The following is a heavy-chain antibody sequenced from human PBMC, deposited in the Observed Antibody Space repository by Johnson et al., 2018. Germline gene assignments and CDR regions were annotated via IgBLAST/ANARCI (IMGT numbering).Heavy chain of an antibody. Sequence: VQLVESGGGLVKPGGSLRLSCAASGFTFSSYSMNWVRQAPGKGLEWVSSISSSSTNIYYADSVKGRFTISRDNAKNSLYLQMNSLRAEDTAVYYCAAGDSSGYYYFAFDIWGQGTMVTVSS. CDR1: GFTFSSYS. J-gene: IGHJ3*02. D-gene: IGHD3-22*01. CDR3: AAGDSSGYYYFAFDI. CDR2: ISSSSTNI. V-gene: IGHV3-21*04.